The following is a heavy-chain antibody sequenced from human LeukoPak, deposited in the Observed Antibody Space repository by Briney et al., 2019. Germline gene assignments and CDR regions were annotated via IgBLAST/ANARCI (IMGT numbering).Heavy chain of an antibody. J-gene: IGHJ6*02. Sequence: EASVKLSCKASGYTFTSYRMSWVRQAPGQGLEWMGWISAYNGNTNYAQKLQGRVTVTTDTSTSTAYMELRSLRSDDTAVYYCAREAAATNHYYNGMESWGQGTTVTVSS. CDR1: GYTFTSYR. D-gene: IGHD6-13*01. V-gene: IGHV1-18*01. CDR3: AREAAATNHYYNGMES. CDR2: ISAYNGNT.